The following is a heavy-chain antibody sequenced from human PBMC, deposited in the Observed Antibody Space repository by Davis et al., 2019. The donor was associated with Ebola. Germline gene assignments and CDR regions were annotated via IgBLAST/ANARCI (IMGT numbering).Heavy chain of an antibody. D-gene: IGHD3-3*01. CDR2: IYYSANT. CDR3: ARGRLLEWPPTFYGLDV. V-gene: IGHV4-39*07. J-gene: IGHJ6*04. CDR1: GGSISSSSYY. Sequence: MPSETLSLTCTVSGGSISSSSYYWGWVRQSPGKGLEWIGNIYYSANTYYNPSLKSRVAISADTSKNQFSLKLSSVTAADTAVYYCARGRLLEWPPTFYGLDVWGKGTTVTVSS.